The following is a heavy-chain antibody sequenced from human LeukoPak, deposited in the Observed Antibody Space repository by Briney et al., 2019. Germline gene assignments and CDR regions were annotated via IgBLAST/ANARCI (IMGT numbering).Heavy chain of an antibody. CDR2: IYYSGST. Sequence: PSETLSLTCTVSGGSISSGGYYWSWIRQHPGKGLEWIGYIYYSGSTYYNPSLKSRVTISVDTSKNQFSLKLSSVTAADTAVYYCEARTTTPARYYFDYWGQGTLVTVSS. D-gene: IGHD4-17*01. J-gene: IGHJ4*02. CDR3: EARTTTPARYYFDY. V-gene: IGHV4-31*03. CDR1: GGSISSGGYY.